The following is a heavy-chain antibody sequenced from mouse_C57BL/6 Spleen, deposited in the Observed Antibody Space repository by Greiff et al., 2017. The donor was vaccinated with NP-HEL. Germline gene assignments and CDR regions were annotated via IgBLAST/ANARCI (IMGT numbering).Heavy chain of an antibody. Sequence: DVKLVESGGGLVQPGGSLKLSCAASGFTFSDYGMAWVRQAPRKGPEWVAFISNLAYSIYYADTVTGRFTISRENAKNTLYLEMSSLRSEDTAMYYCARHRVGGSMDYWGQGTSVTVSS. V-gene: IGHV5-15*01. J-gene: IGHJ4*01. CDR3: ARHRVGGSMDY. CDR2: ISNLAYSI. CDR1: GFTFSDYG. D-gene: IGHD1-1*02.